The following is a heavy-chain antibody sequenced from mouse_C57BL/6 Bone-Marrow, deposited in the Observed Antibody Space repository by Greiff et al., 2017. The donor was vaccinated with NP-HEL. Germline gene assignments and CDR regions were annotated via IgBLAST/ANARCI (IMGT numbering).Heavy chain of an antibody. CDR2: IYPGDGDT. V-gene: IGHV1-82*01. CDR3: ARGGTVVDFDY. CDR1: GYAFSSSW. Sequence: QVQLQQSGPELVKPGASVKISCKASGYAFSSSWMNWVKQRPGKGLEWIGLIYPGDGDTNYNGKFKGKATLTADKSSSTAYMQLSSLTSEDSAVYFCARGGTVVDFDYWGQGTTLTVSS. J-gene: IGHJ2*01. D-gene: IGHD1-1*01.